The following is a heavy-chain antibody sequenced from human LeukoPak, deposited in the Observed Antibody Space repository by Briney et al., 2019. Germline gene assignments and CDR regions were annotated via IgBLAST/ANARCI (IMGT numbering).Heavy chain of an antibody. Sequence: SVKVSCKASGGTFSSYAISWVRQAPGQGLEWMGRIIPILGIANYAQKFQGRVTITADKSTSTAYMELSSLRSEDTAVYYCARDAHYYGSGSPTDYWGQGTLVTVSS. V-gene: IGHV1-69*04. CDR3: ARDAHYYGSGSPTDY. CDR2: IIPILGIA. J-gene: IGHJ4*02. CDR1: GGTFSSYA. D-gene: IGHD3-10*01.